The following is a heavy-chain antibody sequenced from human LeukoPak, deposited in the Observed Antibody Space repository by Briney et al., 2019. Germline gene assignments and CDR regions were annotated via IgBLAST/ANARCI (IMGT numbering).Heavy chain of an antibody. D-gene: IGHD6-19*01. J-gene: IGHJ4*02. CDR2: IYLDDDK. CDR3: AHRRSGYHSGWNEGYLDS. V-gene: IGHV2-5*02. Sequence: SGPTLLNPTETLTLTCTFSGFARSSSGEGVGWIRQPPGKALEWLLFIYLDDDKRYSPSLRSRLTITKDTSKNQVVLTMTNMDPVDTATYYCAHRRSGYHSGWNEGYLDSWGQGTLVTVSS. CDR1: GFARSSSGEG.